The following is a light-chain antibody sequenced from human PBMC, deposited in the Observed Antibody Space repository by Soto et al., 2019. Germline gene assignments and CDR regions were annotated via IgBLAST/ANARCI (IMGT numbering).Light chain of an antibody. CDR3: HQYDDGPYT. Sequence: EIVMTQSPATLSLSPGERATLSFRASQSVSSNVAWYQQIPGQTPGLLIYGASTRATGIPVRFSGSGSGTEFTLTISSLQSEDFAVYYCHQYDDGPYTFGQGTKVDI. J-gene: IGKJ2*01. CDR1: QSVSSN. CDR2: GAS. V-gene: IGKV3-15*01.